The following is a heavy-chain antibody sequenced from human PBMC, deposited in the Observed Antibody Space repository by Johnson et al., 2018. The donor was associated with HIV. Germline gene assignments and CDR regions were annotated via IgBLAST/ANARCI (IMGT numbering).Heavy chain of an antibody. J-gene: IGHJ3*02. CDR3: AKAPSMGADGLDI. Sequence: VQLVESGGGLAQPGGSLRLSCAASGITVSSNYMSWVRQAPGKGLEWVSVIFTVGDVYYADSVKGRFTISRDNSKNTLYLQMNSLRPADMGLYYCAKAPSMGADGLDIWGQGTMVTVSS. V-gene: IGHV3-66*02. CDR2: IFTVGDV. D-gene: IGHD3-16*01. CDR1: GITVSSNY.